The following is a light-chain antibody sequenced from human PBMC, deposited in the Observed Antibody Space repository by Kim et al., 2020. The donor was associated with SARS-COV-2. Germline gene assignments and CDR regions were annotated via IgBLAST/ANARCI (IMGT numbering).Light chain of an antibody. V-gene: IGKV1D-12*01. Sequence: ASVRDRVTITCRASQDISSWLAWYQQKPGKAPKVLIYEASNLQSGVPSRFRGSGSGTDFTLTINGLQPEDFATYYCQQTNGYPLTFGGGTKVDIK. CDR3: QQTNGYPLT. CDR1: QDISSW. J-gene: IGKJ4*01. CDR2: EAS.